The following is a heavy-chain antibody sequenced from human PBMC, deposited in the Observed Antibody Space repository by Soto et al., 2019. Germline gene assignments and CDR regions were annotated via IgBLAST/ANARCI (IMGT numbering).Heavy chain of an antibody. CDR2: IYHSGTT. V-gene: IGHV4-30-2*01. D-gene: IGHD3-22*01. CDR3: ARATYYYDRSGHLYNLDY. CDR1: GGSISSGGYS. Sequence: PSETMSLTCAVSGGSISSGGYSWSWIRQPPGKGLEWIGYIYHSGTTYYNPSLKSRVTISVDTSKNQFSLKLSSVTAADTAVYYCARATYYYDRSGHLYNLDYWGQGTLVTVSS. J-gene: IGHJ4*02.